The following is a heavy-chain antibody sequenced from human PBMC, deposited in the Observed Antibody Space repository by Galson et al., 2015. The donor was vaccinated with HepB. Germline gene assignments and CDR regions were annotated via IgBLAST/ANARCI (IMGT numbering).Heavy chain of an antibody. J-gene: IGHJ6*03. D-gene: IGHD3-16*01. Sequence: CAISGDSVSSNSAAWNWIRQSPSRGLEWLGRTYYRSKWYNDYAVSVKSRITINPDTSKNQFSLQLNSVTPEDTAVYYCARSLSPTRMGGYYMDVWGKGTTVTVSS. V-gene: IGHV6-1*01. CDR3: ARSLSPTRMGGYYMDV. CDR1: GDSVSSNSAA. CDR2: TYYRSKWYN.